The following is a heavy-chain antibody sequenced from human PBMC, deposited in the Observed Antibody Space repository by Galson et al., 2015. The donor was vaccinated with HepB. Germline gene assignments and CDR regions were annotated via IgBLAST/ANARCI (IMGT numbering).Heavy chain of an antibody. J-gene: IGHJ4*02. CDR2: MNPNSGNT. Sequence: SVKVSCKASGYTFTSYDINWVRQATGQGLEWMGWMNPNSGNTGYAQKFQGRVTMTRNTSISTAYMELSSLRSEDTAVYYCARGLGPLVDARGRDFDYWGQGTLVTVSS. CDR3: ARGLGPLVDARGRDFDY. CDR1: GYTFTSYD. D-gene: IGHD6-13*01. V-gene: IGHV1-8*01.